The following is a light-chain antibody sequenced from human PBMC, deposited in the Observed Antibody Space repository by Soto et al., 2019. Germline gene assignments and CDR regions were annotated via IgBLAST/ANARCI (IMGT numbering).Light chain of an antibody. J-gene: IGKJ5*01. CDR1: QDIINH. Sequence: DIQMTQSPSSLSASVGDTVTITCRASQDIINHLAWYQQRPGKVPNLLIYGASTLHSGVPSRFRGSGSGTHFTLTISSLQPEDVGTYYCQNYHLALGTFGQGTRLEIK. CDR2: GAS. CDR3: QNYHLALGT. V-gene: IGKV1-27*01.